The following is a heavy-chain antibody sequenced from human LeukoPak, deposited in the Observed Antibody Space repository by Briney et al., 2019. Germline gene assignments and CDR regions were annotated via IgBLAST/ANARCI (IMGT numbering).Heavy chain of an antibody. CDR1: GGSISSYY. J-gene: IGHJ6*02. Sequence: PSETLSLTCTVSGGSISSYYWSWIRQPAGKGLEWIGRIYTSGSTNYNPSVKSRVTMSVDTSKNQFSLKLSSVTAADTAVYYCARGKRRATIFGVVQHGNYYGMDVWGQGTTVTVSS. CDR2: IYTSGST. V-gene: IGHV4-4*07. CDR3: ARGKRRATIFGVVQHGNYYGMDV. D-gene: IGHD3-3*01.